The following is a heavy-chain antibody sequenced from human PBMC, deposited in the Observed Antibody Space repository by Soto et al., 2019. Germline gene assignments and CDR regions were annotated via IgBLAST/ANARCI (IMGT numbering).Heavy chain of an antibody. V-gene: IGHV1-24*01. CDR2: FDPEDGET. Sequence: ASVKVSCKVSGYTLIELSMHWVRQAPGKGLEWMGGFDPEDGETIYSQKLQDRVTMTEDTSTDTAYMDLSSLRSEDTAVYYCATTNLNYAMDVWGQGTTVTVSS. CDR1: GYTLIELS. D-gene: IGHD1-1*01. CDR3: ATTNLNYAMDV. J-gene: IGHJ6*02.